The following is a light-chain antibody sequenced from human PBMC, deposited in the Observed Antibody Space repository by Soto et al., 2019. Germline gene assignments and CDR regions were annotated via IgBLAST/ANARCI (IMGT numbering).Light chain of an antibody. CDR3: SSYTTSNTRQIV. CDR1: SSDVGGYNY. V-gene: IGLV2-14*03. Sequence: QSALTQPASVSGSPGPSITISFTGTSSDVGGYNYVSWYQHHPGKAPKLLIYDVSNRPSGISNRFSGSKSDNTASLTISGLQPEDEADYYCSSYTTSNTRQIVFGTGTKVTVL. CDR2: DVS. J-gene: IGLJ1*01.